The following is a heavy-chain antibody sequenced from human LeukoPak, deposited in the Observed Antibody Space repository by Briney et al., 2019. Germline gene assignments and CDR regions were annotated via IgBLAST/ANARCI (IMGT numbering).Heavy chain of an antibody. Sequence: QPGRSLRLSCAASGFTFSSYAMHWVRQAPGKGLEWVAVISYDGSNKYYADSVKGRFTISRDNSKNTLYLQMNSLRAEDTAVYYCARDMVRGVIRCYFDYWGQGTLVTVSS. D-gene: IGHD3-10*01. CDR2: ISYDGSNK. CDR1: GFTFSSYA. V-gene: IGHV3-30-3*01. J-gene: IGHJ4*02. CDR3: ARDMVRGVIRCYFDY.